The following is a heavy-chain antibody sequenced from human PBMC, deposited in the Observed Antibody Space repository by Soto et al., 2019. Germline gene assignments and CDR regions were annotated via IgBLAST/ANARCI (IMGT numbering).Heavy chain of an antibody. V-gene: IGHV3-74*01. CDR1: GFTFSSYW. Sequence: GGSLRLSCAASGFTFSSYWMHWVRQAPGKGLVWVSRITSDGSSTSYADSVEGRLTISRDNAKNTLYLQMNSLRAEDTAVDYCAREGYYGSGSYLFDPWGQGTLVTVSS. D-gene: IGHD3-10*01. J-gene: IGHJ5*02. CDR3: AREGYYGSGSYLFDP. CDR2: ITSDGSST.